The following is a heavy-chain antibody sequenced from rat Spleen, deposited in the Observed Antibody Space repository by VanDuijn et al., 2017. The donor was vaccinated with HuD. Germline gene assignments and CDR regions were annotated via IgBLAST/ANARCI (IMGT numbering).Heavy chain of an antibody. J-gene: IGHJ4*01. Sequence: QVQLKESGPGLVQPSQTLSLTCTVSGLSLTSYHISWVRQPPGKGLEWMGRVQSNGSTYYNSALKSRLSISRDTSKSQVFLKMNSLQTEDTAIYYCTGYYDGYYHPSVMDAWGQGTSVTVSS. CDR1: GLSLTSYH. CDR3: TGYYDGYYHPSVMDA. D-gene: IGHD1-12*03. V-gene: IGHV2S1*01. CDR2: VQSNGST.